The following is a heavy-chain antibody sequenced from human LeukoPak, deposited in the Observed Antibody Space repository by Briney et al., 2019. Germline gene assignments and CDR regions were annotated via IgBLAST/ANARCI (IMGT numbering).Heavy chain of an antibody. CDR1: GYTFTSYG. J-gene: IGHJ5*02. D-gene: IGHD3-9*01. V-gene: IGHV1-18*01. Sequence: ASVKVSCKASGYTFTSYGISWVRQAHGQGLEWMGWISAYNGNTNYAQKLQGRVTMTTDTSTSTAYMELRSLRSDDTAVYYCARDRLLRYFDWLLYKANWFDPWGQGTLVTVSS. CDR3: ARDRLLRYFDWLLYKANWFDP. CDR2: ISAYNGNT.